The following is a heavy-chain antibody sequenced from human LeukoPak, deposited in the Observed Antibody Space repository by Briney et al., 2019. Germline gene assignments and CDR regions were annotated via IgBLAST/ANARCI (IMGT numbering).Heavy chain of an antibody. CDR1: GFTFSNAW. CDR3: TTGLRYSSGWYKFY. CDR2: NKSKTEVGAT. Sequence: GGSLRLSWAAPGFTFSNAWMSWVRQAPGKGPEWGGRNKSKTEVGATDYAAPVKGRFTISRDDSKNTLYLQMNSLKTEDTAVYYCTTGLRYSSGWYKFYWGQGTLVTVSS. V-gene: IGHV3-15*01. J-gene: IGHJ4*02. D-gene: IGHD6-19*01.